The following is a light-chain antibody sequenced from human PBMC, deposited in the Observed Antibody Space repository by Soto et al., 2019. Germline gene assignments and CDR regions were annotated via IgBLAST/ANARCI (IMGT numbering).Light chain of an antibody. Sequence: IVLTQSPGTLSLSPGERATLYCRASQSVSSSYLVWYQQKPGQAPRLLIYGASSRATGIPDRFSGSGSGTDFTLTISRLEPEDFAVYYCQQYGSSGYTFGQGTKLEIK. CDR3: QQYGSSGYT. J-gene: IGKJ2*01. CDR1: QSVSSSY. CDR2: GAS. V-gene: IGKV3-20*01.